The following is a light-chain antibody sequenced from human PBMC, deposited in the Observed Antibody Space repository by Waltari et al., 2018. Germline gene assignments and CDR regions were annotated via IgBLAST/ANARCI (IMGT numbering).Light chain of an antibody. Sequence: DVVMTQSPLFLPVTLGQPSSISCRSSQSLVSSDGNTYFNWFQQRPGQTPRRLVYKVSSRDSGVPDRFIGSGSGTDFTLRISRVEAEDVGVYYCMQGIHRPWTFGQGTKVEIK. CDR1: QSLVSSDGNTY. CDR3: MQGIHRPWT. V-gene: IGKV2-30*01. J-gene: IGKJ1*01. CDR2: KVS.